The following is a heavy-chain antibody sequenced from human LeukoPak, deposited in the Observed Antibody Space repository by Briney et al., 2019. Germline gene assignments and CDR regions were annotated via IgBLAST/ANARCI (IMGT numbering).Heavy chain of an antibody. CDR1: GFTFDDYG. Sequence: PPGGSLRLSCAASGFTFDDYGMSWVRQAPGKGLVWVSGINWNGGSTGYADSVKGRFTISRDNAKNSLYLQMNSLRAEDTALYYCARANRYSYGHYFDYRGQGTLVTVSS. J-gene: IGHJ4*02. CDR3: ARANRYSYGHYFDY. V-gene: IGHV3-20*04. CDR2: INWNGGST. D-gene: IGHD5-18*01.